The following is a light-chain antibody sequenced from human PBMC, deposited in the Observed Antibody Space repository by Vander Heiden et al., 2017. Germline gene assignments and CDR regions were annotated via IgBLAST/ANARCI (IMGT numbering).Light chain of an antibody. Sequence: DIVLPQSPATLSLCPGERATLSCRASQSIGTFLAWYQKKPGQPPRLLICDASNRATGIPARFSGSGSGTDFTLTISSLEAEDFAVYYCQQRTNWPLTFGGGTKVEIK. CDR3: QQRTNWPLT. V-gene: IGKV3-11*01. CDR2: DAS. CDR1: QSIGTF. J-gene: IGKJ4*01.